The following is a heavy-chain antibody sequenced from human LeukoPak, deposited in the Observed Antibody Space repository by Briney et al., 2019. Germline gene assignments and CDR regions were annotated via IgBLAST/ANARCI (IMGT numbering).Heavy chain of an antibody. CDR1: GFTFSSYA. V-gene: IGHV3-30*04. CDR3: ARDRRSSAGSDF. D-gene: IGHD6-25*01. CDR2: ISYDGSNK. Sequence: GGSLRLSCAASGFTFSSYAMHWVRQAPGKGLEWVAVISYDGSNKYYADSVKGRFTISRDNSKNTLYLQMNSLRAEDTAVYYCARDRRSSAGSDFWGQGTRVTVSS. J-gene: IGHJ4*02.